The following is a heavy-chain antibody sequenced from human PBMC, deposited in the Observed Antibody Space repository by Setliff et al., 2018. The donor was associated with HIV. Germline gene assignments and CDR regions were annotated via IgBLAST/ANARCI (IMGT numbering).Heavy chain of an antibody. V-gene: IGHV3-23*01. CDR3: TTDPMVRGVITPHWFDP. CDR1: GFTFSSYA. J-gene: IGHJ5*02. Sequence: GGSLRLSCAVSGFTFSSYAMSWVRQAPGKGLEWVSAISGTGGSTYYADSVKGRFTISRDNSKNTLYLQMNSLKTEDTAVYYCTTDPMVRGVITPHWFDPWGQGTLVTVSS. CDR2: ISGTGGST. D-gene: IGHD3-10*01.